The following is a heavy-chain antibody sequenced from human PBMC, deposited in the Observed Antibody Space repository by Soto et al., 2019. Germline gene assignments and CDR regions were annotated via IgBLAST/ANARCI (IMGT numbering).Heavy chain of an antibody. V-gene: IGHV4-31*03. J-gene: IGHJ4*02. CDR3: ARAGYYYGSGSYGLLDY. CDR2: IYYSGST. Sequence: QVQLQESGPGLVKPSQTLSLTCTVSCGSISSGGYYWSWIRQHPGKGLEWIGYIYYSGSTYYNPSLKSRVTISVDTSKNQFSLKLSSVTAADTAVYYCARAGYYYGSGSYGLLDYWGQGTLVTVSS. D-gene: IGHD3-10*01. CDR1: CGSISSGGYY.